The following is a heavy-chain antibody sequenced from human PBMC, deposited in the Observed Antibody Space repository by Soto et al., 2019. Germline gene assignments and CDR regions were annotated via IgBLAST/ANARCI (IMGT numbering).Heavy chain of an antibody. CDR2: IYYSGSA. CDR1: GGSISSYY. V-gene: IGHV4-59*01. Sequence: SETLSLTCTVSGGSISSYYWSWIRQPPGKGLEWIGHIYYSGSANYNPSLKSRVTISVDTSKNQFSLKLSSVTAADTAVYYCARASYYYYYGMDVWRQGTTVTVSS. CDR3: ARASYYYYYGMDV. J-gene: IGHJ6*02.